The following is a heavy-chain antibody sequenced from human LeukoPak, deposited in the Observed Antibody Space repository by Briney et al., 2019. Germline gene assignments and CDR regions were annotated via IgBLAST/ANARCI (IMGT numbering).Heavy chain of an antibody. J-gene: IGHJ4*02. D-gene: IGHD3-22*01. CDR1: GFTFSSYA. V-gene: IGHV3-23*01. CDR2: ISGSGGGT. CDR3: AKDPTYYYDSSGYYY. Sequence: PGGSLRLSCAASGFTFSSYAMSWVRQAPRKGLEWVSAISGSGGGTYYANSVKGRFTTIRDNFKNTLYLQMNSLRAEDTAVYYCAKDPTYYYDSSGYYYWGQGTLVTVSS.